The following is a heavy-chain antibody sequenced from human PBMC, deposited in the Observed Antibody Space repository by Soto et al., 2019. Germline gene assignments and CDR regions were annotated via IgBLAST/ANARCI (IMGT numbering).Heavy chain of an antibody. CDR3: ASPPGGRGYYYGMDV. CDR2: IIPIFGTA. CDR1: GGTFSSYA. D-gene: IGHD2-15*01. V-gene: IGHV1-69*12. Sequence: QVQLVQSGAEVKKPGSSVKVSCKASGGTFSSYAISWVRQAPGQGLESMGGIIPIFGTANYAQKFQGRCTITADESTSTAYMALSSLRSENTAVYYCASPPGGRGYYYGMDVWGQGPTVSVSS. J-gene: IGHJ6*02.